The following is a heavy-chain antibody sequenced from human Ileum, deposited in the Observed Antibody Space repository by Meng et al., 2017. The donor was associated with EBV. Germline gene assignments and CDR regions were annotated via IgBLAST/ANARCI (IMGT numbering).Heavy chain of an antibody. CDR1: CGSISSDSR. J-gene: IGHJ4*02. D-gene: IGHD1-26*01. CDR2: MYPTRPT. CDR3: LRGGTYYLSY. Sequence: QVPVQESVPGLVMPSVALSLTCTISCGSISSDSRWSWVRQSPEMGLECIGEMYPTRPTYYNPSLKGRVSISTDKSKNQLSLKLNSVSASDTSVYYCLRGGTYYLSYWGQGSLVTVSS. V-gene: IGHV4-4*02.